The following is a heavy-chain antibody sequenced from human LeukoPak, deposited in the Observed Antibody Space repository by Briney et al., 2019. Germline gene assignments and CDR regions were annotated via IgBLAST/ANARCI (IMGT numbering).Heavy chain of an antibody. CDR1: GGSFSGYY. CDR3: ARGIGGDVFDI. D-gene: IGHD3-16*01. Sequence: SETLSLTCAVYGGSFSGYYWSWIRQPPGKGLEWIGEINHSGSTNYNPSLKSRVTISVDTSKNQFSLKLSSVTAADTAVYYCARGIGGDVFDIWGQGTMVTVSS. CDR2: INHSGST. J-gene: IGHJ3*02. V-gene: IGHV4-34*01.